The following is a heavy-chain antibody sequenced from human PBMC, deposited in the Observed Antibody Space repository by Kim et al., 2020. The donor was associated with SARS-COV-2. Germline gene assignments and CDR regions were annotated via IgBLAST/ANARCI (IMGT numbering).Heavy chain of an antibody. V-gene: IGHV1-69*02. D-gene: IGHD5-18*01. Sequence: AQKFQGRVTITTDKSTSTAYMELSSLRSEDTAVYYCASGYSYGIVYYCDYWGQGTLVTVSS. CDR3: ASGYSYGIVYYCDY. J-gene: IGHJ4*02.